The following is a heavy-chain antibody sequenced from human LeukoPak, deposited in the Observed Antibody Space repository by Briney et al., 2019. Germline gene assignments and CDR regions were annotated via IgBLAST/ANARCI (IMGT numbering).Heavy chain of an antibody. CDR2: IYSGGST. Sequence: GGSLRLSCAPSGFTVSSNYMSWVRQAPGKGLEWVSVIYSGGSTYYADSVKGRFTISRDNSKNTLYLQMNSLRAEDTAVYYCARGEGRYCSGGSCYSAYWGQGTLVTVSS. D-gene: IGHD2-15*01. CDR1: GFTVSSNY. J-gene: IGHJ4*02. CDR3: ARGEGRYCSGGSCYSAY. V-gene: IGHV3-53*01.